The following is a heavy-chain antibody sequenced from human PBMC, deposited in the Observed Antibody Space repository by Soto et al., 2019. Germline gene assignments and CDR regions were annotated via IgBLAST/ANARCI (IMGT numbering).Heavy chain of an antibody. V-gene: IGHV3-23*01. D-gene: IGHD4-4*01. CDR3: TKDRSTISKNPKYDGFDI. CDR2: ISGSGDST. J-gene: IGHJ3*02. CDR1: GFTFSSYA. Sequence: EVQLLESGGGLVQPGGSLRLSCAASGFTFSSYAMSWVRQAPGKWLEWVSAISGSGDSTYYADSVKGRFTISRDNTNNTMYLQMNNVRDEAPAVYYCTKDRSTISKNPKYDGFDIWGQGTMVSVSS.